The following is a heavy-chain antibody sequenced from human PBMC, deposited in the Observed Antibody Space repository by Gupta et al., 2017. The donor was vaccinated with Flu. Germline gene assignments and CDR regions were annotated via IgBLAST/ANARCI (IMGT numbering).Heavy chain of an antibody. CDR1: GGSISSSNW. V-gene: IGHV4-4*02. CDR3: ARRESTSLHAYFHC. J-gene: IGHJ4*02. CDR2: LYHRGRT. D-gene: IGHD2-21*02. Sequence: QVQLQESGPGLVKPSGTLSLTCAVSGGSISSSNWWSWVRQPPGKWLVWIGELYHRGRTHYNPALKSRVTISVEKSKNHLSRKLRSVPADETSAYYFARRESTSLHAYFHCRFQVTLITVSS.